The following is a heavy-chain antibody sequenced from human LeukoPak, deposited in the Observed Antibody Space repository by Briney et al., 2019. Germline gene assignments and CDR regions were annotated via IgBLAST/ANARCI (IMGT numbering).Heavy chain of an antibody. D-gene: IGHD1-26*01. V-gene: IGHV3-15*01. CDR1: GFTFSNAW. J-gene: IGHJ6*03. Sequence: GGSLRLSCAASGFTFSNAWMSWVRQAPGKGLEWVGRIKSKTDGGTTDYAAPVKGRFTISRDDSKNTLYLQMNSLKTEDTAVYYCTTGVCGWELRHYYYYMDVWGKGTTVTVSS. CDR2: IKSKTDGGTT. CDR3: TTGVCGWELRHYYYYMDV.